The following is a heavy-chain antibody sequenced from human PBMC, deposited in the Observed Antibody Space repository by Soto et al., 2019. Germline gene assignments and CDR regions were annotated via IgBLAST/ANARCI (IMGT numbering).Heavy chain of an antibody. CDR3: TTEYSCSSTSCYAYYYYGMDV. D-gene: IGHD2-2*01. Sequence: GGSLRLSCAASGFTFSNAWMSWVRQAPGKGLEWVGRIKSKTDGGTTDYAAPVKGRFTISRDDSKNTLYLQMNSLKTEDTAVYYCTTEYSCSSTSCYAYYYYGMDVWGQGTTVTVSS. J-gene: IGHJ6*02. CDR1: GFTFSNAW. V-gene: IGHV3-15*01. CDR2: IKSKTDGGTT.